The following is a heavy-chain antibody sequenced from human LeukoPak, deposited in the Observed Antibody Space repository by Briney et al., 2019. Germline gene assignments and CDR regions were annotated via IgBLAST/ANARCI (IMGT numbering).Heavy chain of an antibody. D-gene: IGHD3-10*01. V-gene: IGHV4-39*01. CDR1: GGSISSSSYY. Sequence: SETLSLTCTVSGGSISSSSYYWGWIRQPPGKGLEWIGSTYYSGSTYYTPSLKSRVTISVDTSKTQFSLKLSSVTAADTAVYYCARTYGSGSYYANFDYWGQGTLVTVSS. J-gene: IGHJ4*02. CDR3: ARTYGSGSYYANFDY. CDR2: TYYSGST.